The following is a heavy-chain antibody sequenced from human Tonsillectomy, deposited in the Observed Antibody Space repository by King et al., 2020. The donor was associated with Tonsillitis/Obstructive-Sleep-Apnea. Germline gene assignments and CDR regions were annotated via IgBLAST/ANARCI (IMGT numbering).Heavy chain of an antibody. J-gene: IGHJ4*02. CDR2: IYHSGST. CDR3: ARVPREFRSSCDS. D-gene: IGHD6-6*01. V-gene: IGHV4-34*01. CDR1: GGSFSGYY. Sequence: VQLQQWGAGLLKPSETLSLTCAVYGGSFSGYYWTWIRQPPGKGLEWIGEIYHSGSTNYNPSLKSRVTISVDTSKNQFSLKLRSVTAADTAVYYCARVPREFRSSCDSCGPGILVTVSS.